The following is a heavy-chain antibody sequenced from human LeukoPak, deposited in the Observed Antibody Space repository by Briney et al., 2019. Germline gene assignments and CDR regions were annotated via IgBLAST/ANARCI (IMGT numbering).Heavy chain of an antibody. Sequence: GGSLRLSCAASGFTLSDYYIHWVRQAPGKGPEWVAVISNDGSKKYYADSVKDRFTISRDNSRNTLFLQMNSLRAEDTAVYYCARQYSGSYYVAWFDPWGQGTLVAVSS. CDR1: GFTLSDYY. D-gene: IGHD1-26*01. CDR2: ISNDGSKK. CDR3: ARQYSGSYYVAWFDP. J-gene: IGHJ5*02. V-gene: IGHV3-30*03.